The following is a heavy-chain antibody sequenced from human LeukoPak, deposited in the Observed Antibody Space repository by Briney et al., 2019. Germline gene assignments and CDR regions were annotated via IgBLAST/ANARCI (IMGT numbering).Heavy chain of an antibody. D-gene: IGHD6-13*01. V-gene: IGHV1-2*02. CDR1: GYTFTSYG. CDR2: TNPSSGGS. CDR3: ARDSSGRVAAAD. J-gene: IGHJ4*02. Sequence: ASVKVSCKASGYTFTSYGISWVRQAPGQGLEWLGWTNPSSGGSNYAQKFQGRVTMTRDTSISTAYMELSGLRSDDTAVIYCARDSSGRVAAADWGQGTLVTVSS.